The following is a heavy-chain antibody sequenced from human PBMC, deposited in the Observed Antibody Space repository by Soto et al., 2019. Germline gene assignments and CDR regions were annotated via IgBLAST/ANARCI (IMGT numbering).Heavy chain of an antibody. Sequence: EVELLESGGGMVEPRGSLRLSCAASGFSFGSYVMNWVRQAPGKGLEWVSGISGSGGRTYSADSVKGRFTISRDNSKNTVFLQMDSLRAEDTAVYYCAKNLLEEPADYYDTKADALDTWGQGTMVTVSS. CDR1: GFSFGSYV. J-gene: IGHJ3*02. CDR2: ISGSGGRT. V-gene: IGHV3-23*01. D-gene: IGHD3-22*01. CDR3: AKNLLEEPADYYDTKADALDT.